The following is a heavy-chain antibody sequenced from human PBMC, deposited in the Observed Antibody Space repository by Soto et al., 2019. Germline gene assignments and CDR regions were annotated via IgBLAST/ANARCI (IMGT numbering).Heavy chain of an antibody. D-gene: IGHD3-9*01. CDR1: GGSISSYY. V-gene: IGHV4-59*08. J-gene: IGHJ4*02. CDR3: ASQMRGPIPYFGWLSPLTS. Sequence: SETLSLTCTVSGGSISSYYWSWIRQPPGKGLEWIGYIYYSGNTIYNPSLKSRLTISLDASNNQFSMKLSSVTAADAAVYFCASQMRGPIPYFGWLSPLTSWGQGTQVTVSS. CDR2: IYYSGNT.